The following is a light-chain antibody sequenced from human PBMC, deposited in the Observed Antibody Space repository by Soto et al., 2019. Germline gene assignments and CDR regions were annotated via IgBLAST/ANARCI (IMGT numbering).Light chain of an antibody. CDR2: EDD. Sequence: NFMLTQPHSVSESPGKTVTISCTHSSGSIASNYVQWYQQRPGSAPTTVIYEDDQRPSGVPDRFSGSIDSSSNSASLTISGLETEVEADYYCQSYDSYTSVVFGGGTTLTV. V-gene: IGLV6-57*04. J-gene: IGLJ2*01. CDR3: QSYDSYTSVV. CDR1: SGSIASNY.